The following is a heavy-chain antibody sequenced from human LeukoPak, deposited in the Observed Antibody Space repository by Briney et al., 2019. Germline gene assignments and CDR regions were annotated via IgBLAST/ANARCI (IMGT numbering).Heavy chain of an antibody. Sequence: GGSLRLSCEASGFTVSYSFMSWVRQAPGKGLEWVSSISSSSSYIYYADSVKGRFTISIDNAKNSLYLQMNSLRAEDTAVYYCARAARPTVSNYYFDYWGQGTLVTVSS. J-gene: IGHJ4*02. V-gene: IGHV3-21*01. CDR3: ARAARPTVSNYYFDY. CDR2: ISSSSSYI. CDR1: GFTVSYSF. D-gene: IGHD4-17*01.